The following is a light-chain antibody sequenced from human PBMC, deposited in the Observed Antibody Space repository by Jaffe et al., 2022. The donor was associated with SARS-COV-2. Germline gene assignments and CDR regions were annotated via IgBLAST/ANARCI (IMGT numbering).Light chain of an antibody. V-gene: IGKV1-17*01. CDR3: LQYSAYPLT. J-gene: IGKJ4*01. CDR2: SAS. CDR1: QGIGDD. Sequence: DIQMTQSPSSLSASVGDRVTITCRASQGIGDDLVWYQQMPGKAPKRLIYSASSLQSGVPSRFSGSGSGTEFTLTISSLQPEDFATYYCLQYSAYPLTFGGGTKLEVK.